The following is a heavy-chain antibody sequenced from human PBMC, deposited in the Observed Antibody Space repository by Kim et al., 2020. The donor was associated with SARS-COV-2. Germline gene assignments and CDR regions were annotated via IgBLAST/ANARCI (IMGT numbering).Heavy chain of an antibody. V-gene: IGHV4-34*01. Sequence: SETLSLTCAVYGGSFSGYYWSWIRQPPGKGLEWIGEINHSGSTNYNPSLKSRVTISVDTSKNQFSLKLSSVTAADTAVYYCAGMPDCSGGSCYGYWGQGTLVTVSS. CDR1: GGSFSGYY. J-gene: IGHJ4*02. CDR2: INHSGST. D-gene: IGHD2-15*01. CDR3: AGMPDCSGGSCYGY.